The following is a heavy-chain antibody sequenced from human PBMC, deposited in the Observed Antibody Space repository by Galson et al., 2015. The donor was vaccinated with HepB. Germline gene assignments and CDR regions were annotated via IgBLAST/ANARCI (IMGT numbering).Heavy chain of an antibody. CDR3: ARGRRGCSGGSCYSDGYFQH. CDR1: GFTFSSYG. CDR2: IWYDGSNK. V-gene: IGHV3-33*01. J-gene: IGHJ1*01. Sequence: SLRLSCAASGFTFSSYGMHWVRQAPGKGLEWVAVIWYDGSNKYYADSVKGRFTISRDNSKNTLYLQMNSLRAEDTAVYYCARGRRGCSGGSCYSDGYFQHWGQGTLVTVSS. D-gene: IGHD2-15*01.